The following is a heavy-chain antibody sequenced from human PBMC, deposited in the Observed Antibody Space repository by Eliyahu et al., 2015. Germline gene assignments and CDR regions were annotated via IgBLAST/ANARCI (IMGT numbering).Heavy chain of an antibody. Sequence: QLQLQESGSGLVKPSQTLSLTCAXSGXSXXSGXYSWXWIRXXPGKGLKWIGYIHHSGSTYYSPSLKSRVTMSVDTSKNQFSLKLRSVTAADTAVYYCARFITSYTTWYPPTGWFDPWGQGTLVTVSS. CDR3: ARFITSYTTWYPPTGWFDP. J-gene: IGHJ5*02. D-gene: IGHD3-16*02. V-gene: IGHV4-30-2*01. CDR1: GXSXXSGXYS. CDR2: IHHSGST.